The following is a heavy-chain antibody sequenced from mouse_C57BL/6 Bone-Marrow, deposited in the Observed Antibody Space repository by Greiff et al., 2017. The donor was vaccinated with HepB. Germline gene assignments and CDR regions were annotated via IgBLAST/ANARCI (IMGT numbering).Heavy chain of an antibody. CDR3: ARGDYGSSFLFAY. D-gene: IGHD1-1*01. V-gene: IGHV1-81*01. CDR2: IYPRSGNT. J-gene: IGHJ3*01. CDR1: GYTFTSYG. Sequence: VQLQESRAELARPGASVKLSCKASGYTFTSYGISWVKQRTGQGLEWIGEIYPRSGNTYYNEKFKGKATLTADKSSSTAYMELRSLTSEDSAVYFCARGDYGSSFLFAYWGQGTLVTVSA.